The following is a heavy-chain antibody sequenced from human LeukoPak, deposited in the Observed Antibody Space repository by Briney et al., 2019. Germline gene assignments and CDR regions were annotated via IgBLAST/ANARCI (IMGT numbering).Heavy chain of an antibody. J-gene: IGHJ4*02. D-gene: IGHD3-10*01. CDR1: GFTFSSYG. V-gene: IGHV3-30*02. CDR3: AKDRGELLFSPRAQDY. CDR2: IRYDGSNK. Sequence: GGSLRLSCAVSGFTFSSYGMHWVRQAPGKGLVWVEFIRYDGSNKYYADSVKGRFTISRDNSKNTLYLQMNSLRAEDTAVYYCAKDRGELLFSPRAQDYWGQGTLVTVSS.